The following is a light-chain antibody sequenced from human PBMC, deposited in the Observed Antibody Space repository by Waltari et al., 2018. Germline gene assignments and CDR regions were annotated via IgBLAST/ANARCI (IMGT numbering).Light chain of an antibody. Sequence: SSALTQDPAVSVALGQTAGHTCQGDIPRTYYVIWCRQKPGQPPELVIYGKNNRPSGIPDRFSASSTGNTASLIITGAQAEDEADYYCSSRELSGHVVFGGGTRLTVL. CDR3: SSRELSGHVV. V-gene: IGLV3-19*01. CDR1: IPRTYY. CDR2: GKN. J-gene: IGLJ2*01.